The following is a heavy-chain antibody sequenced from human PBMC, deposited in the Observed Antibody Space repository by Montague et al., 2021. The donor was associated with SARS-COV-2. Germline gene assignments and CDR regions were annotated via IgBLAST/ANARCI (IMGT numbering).Heavy chain of an antibody. Sequence: SETLSLTCTVSGGSISSYYWSWIRQPPGKGLEWIGYMYYSGSTDYNPSXXSRVTISVDTSKNQFSLKLSSMTAADTAVYYCAREGRGYCSSTSCQSAFDIWGQGTIVTVSS. CDR1: GGSISSYY. CDR2: MYYSGST. D-gene: IGHD2-2*01. V-gene: IGHV4-59*01. CDR3: AREGRGYCSSTSCQSAFDI. J-gene: IGHJ3*02.